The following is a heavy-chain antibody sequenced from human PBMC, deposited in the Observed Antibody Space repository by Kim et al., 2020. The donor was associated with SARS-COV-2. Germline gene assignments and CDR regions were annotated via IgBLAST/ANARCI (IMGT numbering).Heavy chain of an antibody. CDR2: IYPGDSNT. Sequence: GESLKISCKGSGYSFTSYWIGWVRQMPGKGLEWMGIIYPGDSNTRYSPSFQGQVTISADKSISTAYLRLSSLKASDTAMYYCAISYYYDSSGYSHHDAFDVWGQGTMVTVSS. CDR3: AISYYYDSSGYSHHDAFDV. V-gene: IGHV5-51*01. CDR1: GYSFTSYW. D-gene: IGHD3-22*01. J-gene: IGHJ3*01.